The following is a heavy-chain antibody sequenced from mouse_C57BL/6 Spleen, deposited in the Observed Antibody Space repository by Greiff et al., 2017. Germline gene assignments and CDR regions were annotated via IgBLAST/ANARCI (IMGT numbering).Heavy chain of an antibody. Sequence: DVQLVESGEGLVKPGGSLKLSCAASGFTFSSYAMSWVRQTPEKRLEWVAYISSGGDYIYYADTVKGRFTISRDNARKTLYLQMSSLKSEDTAMYYCTILLQGFAYWGQGTLVTVSA. D-gene: IGHD1-1*01. J-gene: IGHJ3*01. CDR2: ISSGGDYI. CDR1: GFTFSSYA. V-gene: IGHV5-9-1*02. CDR3: TILLQGFAY.